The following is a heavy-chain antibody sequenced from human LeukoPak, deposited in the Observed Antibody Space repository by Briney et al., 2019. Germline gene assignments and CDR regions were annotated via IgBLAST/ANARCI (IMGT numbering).Heavy chain of an antibody. CDR2: IYYSGST. Sequence: PSETLSLTCTVSGGSISSYYWSWIRQPPGKGLEWIGYIYYSGSTNYNPSLKSRVTISVDTSKNQFSLKLSSVTAADTAVYYCARVLVRGVITYFDYWGLGTLVTVSS. D-gene: IGHD3-10*01. CDR1: GGSISSYY. CDR3: ARVLVRGVITYFDY. J-gene: IGHJ4*02. V-gene: IGHV4-59*01.